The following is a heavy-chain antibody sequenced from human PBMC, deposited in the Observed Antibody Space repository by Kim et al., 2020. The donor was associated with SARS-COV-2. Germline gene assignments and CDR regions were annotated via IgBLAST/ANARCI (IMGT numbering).Heavy chain of an antibody. CDR1: GYSFTSYW. J-gene: IGHJ4*02. Sequence: GESLKISCKGSGYSFTSYWIGWVRQMPGKGLEWMGIIYPGDSDTRYSPSFQGQVTISADKSISTAYLQWSSLKASDTAMYYCARGAYGSGSSITGFDYWGQGTLVTVSS. CDR3: ARGAYGSGSSITGFDY. CDR2: IYPGDSDT. D-gene: IGHD3-10*01. V-gene: IGHV5-51*01.